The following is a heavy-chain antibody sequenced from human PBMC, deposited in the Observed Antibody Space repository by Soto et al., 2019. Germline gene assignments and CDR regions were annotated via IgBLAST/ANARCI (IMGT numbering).Heavy chain of an antibody. J-gene: IGHJ2*01. Sequence: GGSLRLSCAASGFTFSSYAMSWVRPAPGKGLEWVSAISGSGGSTYYADSVKGRFTISRDNSKNTLYLQMNSLRAEDTAVYYCARDPVTTDWYFDLWGRGTLVTVSS. D-gene: IGHD4-17*01. V-gene: IGHV3-23*01. CDR1: GFTFSSYA. CDR2: ISGSGGST. CDR3: ARDPVTTDWYFDL.